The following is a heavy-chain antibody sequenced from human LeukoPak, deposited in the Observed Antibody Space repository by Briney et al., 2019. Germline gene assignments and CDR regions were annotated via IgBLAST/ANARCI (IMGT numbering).Heavy chain of an antibody. V-gene: IGHV1-69*01. D-gene: IGHD6-13*01. J-gene: IGHJ5*02. CDR1: GGTFSSYA. Sequence: GSSVKVSCKASGGTFSSYAISWVRQAPGQGLEWMGGIIPIFGTANYAQKFQGRVTITADESTSTAYTELSSLRSEDTAVYYCARGRIAAAGHGGSWFDPWGQGTLVTVSS. CDR2: IIPIFGTA. CDR3: ARGRIAAAGHGGSWFDP.